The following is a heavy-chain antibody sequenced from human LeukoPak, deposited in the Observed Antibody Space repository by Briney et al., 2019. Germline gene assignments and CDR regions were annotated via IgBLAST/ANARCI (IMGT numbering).Heavy chain of an antibody. CDR2: ISGSGDDT. D-gene: IGHD6-13*01. Sequence: NPGGSLRLSCAASGFTFSSYWMSWVRQAPGKGLEWLSYISGSGDDTNYADSVRGRFTISRDNAKSSLYLQMNSLKPEDTAVYYCARVAEAAAFDSWGQGTLVTVSS. CDR1: GFTFSSYW. J-gene: IGHJ4*02. V-gene: IGHV3-21*05. CDR3: ARVAEAAAFDS.